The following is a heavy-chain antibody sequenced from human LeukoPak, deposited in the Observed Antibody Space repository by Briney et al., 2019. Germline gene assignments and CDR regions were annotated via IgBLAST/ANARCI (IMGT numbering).Heavy chain of an antibody. V-gene: IGHV3-48*03. CDR1: GFTFSSYE. CDR2: ISSSGSTI. J-gene: IGHJ6*03. CDR3: ARDYSVHTWYHYYMDV. Sequence: GGSQRLSCAASGFTFSSYEMNWVRQAPGKGLEWVSYISSSGSTIYYADSVKGRFTISRDNAKNSLYLQMNSLRAEDTAVYYCARDYSVHTWYHYYMDVWGKGTTVTVSS. D-gene: IGHD4-11*01.